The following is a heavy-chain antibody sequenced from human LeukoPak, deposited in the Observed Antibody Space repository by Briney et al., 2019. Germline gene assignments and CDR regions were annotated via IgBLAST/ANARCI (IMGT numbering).Heavy chain of an antibody. CDR3: ARDRGYDSADH. CDR1: GFTLSSNW. Sequence: GGSLRLSCGASGFTLSSNWMTWVRQAPGRGLEWVASINQDGSVKYYVDSVKGRFTISRDNAWNSLYLQMNSLRVEDTAVYYCARDRGYDSADHWGQGTLVTVSS. CDR2: INQDGSVK. D-gene: IGHD5-12*01. V-gene: IGHV3-7*01. J-gene: IGHJ4*02.